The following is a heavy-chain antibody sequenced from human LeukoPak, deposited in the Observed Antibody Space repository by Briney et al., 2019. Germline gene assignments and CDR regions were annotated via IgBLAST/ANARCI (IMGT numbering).Heavy chain of an antibody. D-gene: IGHD3-10*01. Sequence: ASVKVSCKASGYTFTSYYMHWVRQAPGQGLEWMGIINPSGGSTSYAQKFQGRVTMTRDTSTSTVYMELSSLRSEDTAVYYCARVSGSGSYYNAHNFDYWGQGTLVTVSS. V-gene: IGHV1-46*01. J-gene: IGHJ4*02. CDR1: GYTFTSYY. CDR2: INPSGGST. CDR3: ARVSGSGSYYNAHNFDY.